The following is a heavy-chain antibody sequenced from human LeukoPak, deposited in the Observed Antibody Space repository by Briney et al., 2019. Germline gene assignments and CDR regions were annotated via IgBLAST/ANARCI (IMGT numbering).Heavy chain of an antibody. CDR1: GFTFSSYW. Sequence: GGSLRLSCAASGFTFSSYWMHWVRQAPGKGLVWVSRINSDGSSTSYADSVKGRFTISRDNAKNTLYLQMNGLRAEDTGVYYCARIASHSSSWYDGGYWSQGTLVTVSS. CDR2: INSDGSST. J-gene: IGHJ4*02. CDR3: ARIASHSSSWYDGGY. V-gene: IGHV3-74*01. D-gene: IGHD6-13*01.